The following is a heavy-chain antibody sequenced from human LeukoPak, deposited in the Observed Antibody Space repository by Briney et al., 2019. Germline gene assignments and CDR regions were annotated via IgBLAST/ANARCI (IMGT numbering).Heavy chain of an antibody. Sequence: SETLSLTCTVSGGSISYYHWSWIRQPPGKGLGWIAYISYSGHTDYNPSLKSRVTISVDTSKNQFSLNLNSVTPADTAMYYCTKVRRDGYNYVDLWGQGTMVTVSS. CDR3: TKVRRDGYNYVDL. CDR2: ISYSGHT. CDR1: GGSISYYH. D-gene: IGHD5-24*01. J-gene: IGHJ4*02. V-gene: IGHV4-59*01.